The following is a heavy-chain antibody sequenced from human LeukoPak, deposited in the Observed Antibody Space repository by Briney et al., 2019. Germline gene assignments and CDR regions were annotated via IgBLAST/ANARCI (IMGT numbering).Heavy chain of an antibody. D-gene: IGHD5-18*01. CDR3: AHSQVFSYGSFHDAYDI. CDR2: IYWDDDS. V-gene: IGHV2-5*02. Sequence: SGPTLVKPTQTLTLTCSLSGVSLSTSGVGVGWIRQPPGKALEWLVLIYWDDDSRYSPSLKSRLTIAKDTSKNQVVLTLTNMDSVDTATYYCAHSQVFSYGSFHDAYDIWGLGMLVTVSS. J-gene: IGHJ3*02. CDR1: GVSLSTSGVG.